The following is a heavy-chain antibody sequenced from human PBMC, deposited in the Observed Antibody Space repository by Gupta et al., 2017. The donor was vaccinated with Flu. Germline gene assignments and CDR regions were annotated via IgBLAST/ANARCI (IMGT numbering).Heavy chain of an antibody. CDR3: AKEIAASGKGLADV. J-gene: IGHJ6*02. D-gene: IGHD6-13*01. CDR1: GFTFSSYA. Sequence: EMQLLESGGGLVQPGGSLRLSCVVSGFTFSSYAMAWVRQAPGKGLEWVSSIRNSGDKTYYADSVKGRFTISRDNSRNTLYLQMNSLRVDDTALYFCAKEIAASGKGLADVWGQGTTVTVSS. CDR2: IRNSGDKT. V-gene: IGHV3-23*01.